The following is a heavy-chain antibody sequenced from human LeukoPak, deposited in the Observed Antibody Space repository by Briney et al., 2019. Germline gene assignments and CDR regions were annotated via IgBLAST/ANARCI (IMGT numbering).Heavy chain of an antibody. Sequence: PVGSLRLSCAASGFTFSDYYMSWVRQAPGKGLEYVSGITSNGGTTYYADSVKGRFTISRDNSKNTLYLQMSSLRAEDTAVYYCVKTYGYCSSTGCYVFDYWGQGTLVTVSS. CDR3: VKTYGYCSSTGCYVFDY. CDR2: ITSNGGTT. V-gene: IGHV3-64D*09. CDR1: GFTFSDYY. D-gene: IGHD2-2*01. J-gene: IGHJ4*02.